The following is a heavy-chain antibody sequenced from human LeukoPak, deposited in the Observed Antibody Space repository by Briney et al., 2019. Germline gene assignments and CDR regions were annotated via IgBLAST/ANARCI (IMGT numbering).Heavy chain of an antibody. CDR2: ISAYNGNT. CDR1: GYTFTSYG. V-gene: IGHV1-18*01. CDR3: ARDLGVVTAYDAFDI. Sequence: ASVKVSCKASGYTFTSYGIGWVRQAPGQGLEWMGWISAYNGNTNYAQKLQGRVTMTTDTSTSTAYMKLRSLRSDDTAVYYCARDLGVVTAYDAFDIWGQGTMVTVSS. J-gene: IGHJ3*02. D-gene: IGHD2-21*02.